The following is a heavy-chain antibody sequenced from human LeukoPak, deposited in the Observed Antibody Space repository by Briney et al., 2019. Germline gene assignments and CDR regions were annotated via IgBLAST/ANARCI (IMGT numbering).Heavy chain of an antibody. CDR2: FYTGGST. J-gene: IGHJ3*02. CDR1: GGSVTNYH. Sequence: PPETLSLTCTVSGGSVTNYHWSWIRQPAGKGLEWIARFYTGGSTTYNPSLNGRATMSVDTSTNHFSLKLTSVTAADTAIYYCATVEVGTVDVFDIWGPGTKVTVSS. CDR3: ATVEVGTVDVFDI. D-gene: IGHD1-26*01. V-gene: IGHV4-4*07.